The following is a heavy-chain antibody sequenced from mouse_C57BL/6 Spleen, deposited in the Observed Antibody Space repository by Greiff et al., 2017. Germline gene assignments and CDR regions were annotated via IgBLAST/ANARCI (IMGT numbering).Heavy chain of an antibody. Sequence: QVQLQQPGAELVKPGASVKVSCKASGYTFTSYWMHWVKQRPGQGLEWIGRIHPSDSDTNYNQKFKGKATLTVDKSSSTAYMQLSSLTSEDSAVYYCAIEDYYGSSYGFAWFAYWGQGTLVTVSA. CDR3: AIEDYYGSSYGFAWFAY. V-gene: IGHV1-74*01. CDR1: GYTFTSYW. J-gene: IGHJ3*01. D-gene: IGHD1-1*01. CDR2: IHPSDSDT.